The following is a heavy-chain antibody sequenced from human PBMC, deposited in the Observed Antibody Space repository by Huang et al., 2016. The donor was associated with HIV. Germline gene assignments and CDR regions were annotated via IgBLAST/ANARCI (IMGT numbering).Heavy chain of an antibody. Sequence: QITLKESGRTLVKPTPLLTLPSTFSWFPLSTSAAGVGWIRQPPGKALEWLALIYWNDDKIYSPSLKSRLTITKDTSENQVVLTMTNMDPVETATYYCARIQLTPFDYWGQGTLVTVSS. D-gene: IGHD4-4*01. J-gene: IGHJ4*02. CDR2: IYWNDDK. CDR3: ARIQLTPFDY. CDR1: WFPLSTSAAG. V-gene: IGHV2-5*01.